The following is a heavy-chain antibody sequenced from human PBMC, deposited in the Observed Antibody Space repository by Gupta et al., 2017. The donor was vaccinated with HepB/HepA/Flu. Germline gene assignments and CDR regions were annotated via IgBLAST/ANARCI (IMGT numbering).Heavy chain of an antibody. J-gene: IGHJ4*02. Sequence: QVQLQESGPGLVKPSEPLSPTCSVTGGSISSYYWTWIRLPAGKGLEWIGRIYASGSTNYNPSLKSRVTMSVDTSKNHFSLRLSSVTAADTAVYYCAREDQEYYYDTSGYYDYWGQGTLVTVSS. D-gene: IGHD3-22*01. CDR1: GGSISSYY. CDR3: AREDQEYYYDTSGYYDY. CDR2: IYASGST. V-gene: IGHV4-4*07.